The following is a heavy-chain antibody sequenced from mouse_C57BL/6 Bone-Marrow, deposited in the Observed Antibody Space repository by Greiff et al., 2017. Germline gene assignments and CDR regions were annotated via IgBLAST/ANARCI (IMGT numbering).Heavy chain of an antibody. Sequence: QVQLQQPGTELVKPGASVKLSCKASGYTFTSYWMHWVKQRPGQGLEWIGNINPSNGGTNYNETFKSKATLTVDKSSSTAYMQLSSLTSEDSAVYYCARRGAYYSNYEYCDYWGQGTTLTVSS. D-gene: IGHD2-5*01. CDR3: ARRGAYYSNYEYCDY. CDR1: GYTFTSYW. J-gene: IGHJ2*01. V-gene: IGHV1-53*01. CDR2: INPSNGGT.